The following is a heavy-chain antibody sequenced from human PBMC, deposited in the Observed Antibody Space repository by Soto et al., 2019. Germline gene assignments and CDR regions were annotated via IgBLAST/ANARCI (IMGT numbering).Heavy chain of an antibody. V-gene: IGHV3-30*18. CDR2: ISYDGSNK. CDR3: AKDLLHCSGGSCYSTHNYGMDV. CDR1: GFTFSSYG. D-gene: IGHD2-15*01. Sequence: GGSLRLSCAASGFTFSSYGMHWVRQAPGKGLEWVAVISYDGSNKYYADSVKGRFTISRDNSKNTLYLQMNSLRAEDTAVYYWAKDLLHCSGGSCYSTHNYGMDVWGQGTTVTVS. J-gene: IGHJ6*02.